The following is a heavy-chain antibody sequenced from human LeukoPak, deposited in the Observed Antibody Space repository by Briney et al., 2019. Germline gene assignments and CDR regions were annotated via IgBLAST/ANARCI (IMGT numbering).Heavy chain of an antibody. CDR2: ISSNGGST. V-gene: IGHV3-64*01. D-gene: IGHD3-3*01. Sequence: GGSLRLSCTVSGFTVSSYAMHWVRQAPGKGLEYVSAISSNGGSTYYANSVKGRFTISRDNSKNTLYLQMGSLRAEDMAVYYCARSGYYDFWSGYHYYYYYYMDVWGKGTTVTVSS. CDR1: GFTVSSYA. J-gene: IGHJ6*03. CDR3: ARSGYYDFWSGYHYYYYYYMDV.